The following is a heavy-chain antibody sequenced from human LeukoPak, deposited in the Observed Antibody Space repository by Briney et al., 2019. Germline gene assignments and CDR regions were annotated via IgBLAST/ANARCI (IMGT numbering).Heavy chain of an antibody. CDR2: IYSGGST. Sequence: GGSPRLSCAASGFAVSSNYMSWVRQAPGKGLEWVSVIYSGGSTYYADSVKGRFTISRDNSKNTLYLQMKSLRAEDTAVYYCAGDRRGYCSGTSCSYYFDYWGQGTLVTVSS. D-gene: IGHD2-2*01. CDR1: GFAVSSNY. CDR3: AGDRRGYCSGTSCSYYFDY. J-gene: IGHJ4*02. V-gene: IGHV3-66*01.